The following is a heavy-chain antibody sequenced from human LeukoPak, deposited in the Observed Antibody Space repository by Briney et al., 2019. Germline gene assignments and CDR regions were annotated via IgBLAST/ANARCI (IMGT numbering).Heavy chain of an antibody. CDR2: INLDGSEK. D-gene: IGHD2-15*01. J-gene: IGHJ4*02. CDR1: GFAFSNYW. Sequence: GGSLRLSCAASGFAFSNYWMSWVRQTPGKGLEWVASINLDGSEKYYVDSVKGRFTISRDNAKNSLFLQINSLRAEDTALYYCARRYCGAGRCYTFDYCGQGTLVTVSS. V-gene: IGHV3-7*01. CDR3: ARRYCGAGRCYTFDY.